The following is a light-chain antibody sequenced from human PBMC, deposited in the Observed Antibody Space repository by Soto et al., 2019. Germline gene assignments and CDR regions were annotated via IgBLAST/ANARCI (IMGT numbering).Light chain of an antibody. CDR1: QSVSSSY. J-gene: IGKJ4*01. Sequence: EIVLTQSPGTLSLSPGERATLSCRASQSVSSSYLGWYQQKPGQAPRLLVYDASTRATGVPDRFSGSGSGTEFSLTISRLEPEDFAVYYCQQYASEPLTFGGGTKVDIK. CDR3: QQYASEPLT. V-gene: IGKV3-20*01. CDR2: DAS.